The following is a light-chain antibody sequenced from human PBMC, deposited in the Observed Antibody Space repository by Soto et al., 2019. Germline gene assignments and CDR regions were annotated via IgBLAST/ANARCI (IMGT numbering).Light chain of an antibody. CDR1: QSISGW. J-gene: IGKJ1*01. CDR2: KAS. CDR3: QQYNSYST. V-gene: IGKV1-5*03. Sequence: DIQMTQSPSTLSASVGDRVTIICLASQSISGWLAWYQQKPGKAPKLLIYKASSLESGVPSRFSGSGSGTEFTLTISSLQPDDFATYYCQQYNSYSTFGQWTKVE.